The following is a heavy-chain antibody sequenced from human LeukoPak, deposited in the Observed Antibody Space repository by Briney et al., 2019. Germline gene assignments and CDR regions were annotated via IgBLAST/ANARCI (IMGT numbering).Heavy chain of an antibody. CDR3: ARMARTHFDY. J-gene: IGHJ4*02. D-gene: IGHD5-24*01. CDR2: INHSGST. V-gene: IGHV4-34*01. CDR1: GGSFSGYY. Sequence: SSETLSLTCAVYGGSFSGYYWSWIRQPPGKGLEWIGEINHSGSTNYNPSLKSRVTISVDTSKNQFSLKLSSVTAADTAVYYCARMARTHFDYWGQGTPVTVSS.